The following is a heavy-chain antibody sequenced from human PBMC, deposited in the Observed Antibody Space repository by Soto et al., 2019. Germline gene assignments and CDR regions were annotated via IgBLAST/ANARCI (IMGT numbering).Heavy chain of an antibody. V-gene: IGHV5-51*01. CDR3: ARDYRLFWSGYLMDV. Sequence: PGESLKISCKGSGYSFTSYWIGWVRQMPGKGLEWMGIIYPGDSDTRYSPSFQGQVTISADKSISTAYMELRSLRSDDTAVYYCARDYRLFWSGYLMDVWGQGATVTVSS. CDR1: GYSFTSYW. CDR2: IYPGDSDT. J-gene: IGHJ6*02. D-gene: IGHD3-3*01.